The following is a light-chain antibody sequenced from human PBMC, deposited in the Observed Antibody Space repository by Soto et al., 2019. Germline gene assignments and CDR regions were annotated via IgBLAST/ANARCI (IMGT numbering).Light chain of an antibody. CDR1: SSNIARNY. Sequence: QSVLTQPPSVSAAPGQKVTISCSGGSSNIARNYVSWYQQLPGTAPKLLIYDDNKRPSGIPDRFSGSKSGPSATLDITGLQAGDEADYYCGTWDSSLSVVLFGGGTQLTVL. J-gene: IGLJ3*02. CDR2: DDN. CDR3: GTWDSSLSVVL. V-gene: IGLV1-51*01.